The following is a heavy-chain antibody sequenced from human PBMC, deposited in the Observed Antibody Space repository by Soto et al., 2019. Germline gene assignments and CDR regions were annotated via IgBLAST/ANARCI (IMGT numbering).Heavy chain of an antibody. CDR3: AHPSPQLWSRGNKPLYFAY. J-gene: IGHJ4*02. D-gene: IGHD5-18*01. Sequence: QITLKESGPTLVKPTQTLTLTCTFSGFSLSTSGVGVGWIRQPPGKALEWLALIYWDDDKRYSPSLKSRTTSTTATAQNQVVLTMTSMDPVDTATYDSAHPSPQLWSRGNKPLYFAYWGQGTLVTVSS. V-gene: IGHV2-5*02. CDR1: GFSLSTSGVG. CDR2: IYWDDDK.